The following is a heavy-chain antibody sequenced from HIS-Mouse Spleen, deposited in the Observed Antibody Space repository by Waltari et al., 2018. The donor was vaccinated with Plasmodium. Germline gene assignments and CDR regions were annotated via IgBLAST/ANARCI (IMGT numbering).Heavy chain of an antibody. V-gene: IGHV4-34*01. J-gene: IGHJ4*02. CDR1: GGSFSGYY. Sequence: QVQPQQWGPGLLKPSEPLSLTCAVYGGSFSGYYWSWIRQPPGKGLEWIGEINHSGSTNYNPSLKSRVTISVDTSKNQFSLKLSSVTAADTAVYYCASSGSGSYYYWGQGTLVTVSS. CDR2: INHSGST. D-gene: IGHD3-10*01. CDR3: ASSGSGSYYY.